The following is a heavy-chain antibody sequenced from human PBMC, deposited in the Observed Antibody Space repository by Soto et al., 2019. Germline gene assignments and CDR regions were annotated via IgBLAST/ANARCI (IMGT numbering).Heavy chain of an antibody. CDR3: AKGPVLLGFGDLFDY. CDR2: MSGPGDTT. CDR1: GFTFSNYA. Sequence: EVQLLESGGGLVQPGGSLRLSCAASGFTFSNYAMSWVRQAPGKGLEWVSAMSGPGDTTYYADSVRGPFTIARDNTKNTLLLQMTSLSAEDTYVYDCAKGPVLLGFGDLFDYWGQGTLVTVSS. D-gene: IGHD3-10*01. J-gene: IGHJ4*02. V-gene: IGHV3-23*01.